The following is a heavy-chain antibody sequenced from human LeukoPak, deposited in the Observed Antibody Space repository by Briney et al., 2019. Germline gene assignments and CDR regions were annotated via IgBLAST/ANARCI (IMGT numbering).Heavy chain of an antibody. CDR3: ARALYNRGWYPDYFDS. CDR2: IKRDGSDK. CDR1: GFSFSSYW. D-gene: IGHD6-19*01. V-gene: IGHV3-7*01. Sequence: PGGSLRLSCAASGFSFSSYWMSWVRQAPGKGLERVANIKRDGSDKYYVGSVEGRFTISRDNDKNSLYLQMSSLRAEDTAIYYCARALYNRGWYPDYFDSWGQGALVTVSS. J-gene: IGHJ4*02.